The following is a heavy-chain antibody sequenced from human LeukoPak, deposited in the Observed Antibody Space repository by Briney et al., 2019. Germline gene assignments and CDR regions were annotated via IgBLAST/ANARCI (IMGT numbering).Heavy chain of an antibody. J-gene: IGHJ5*02. D-gene: IGHD6-13*01. CDR1: GFAFDDYV. CDR2: ITGNGDTA. CDR3: AKDMTSQLVHWFDP. Sequence: PGGSLRLSCAASGFAFDDYVMHWVRQAPGKGPEWVSLITGNGDTAYYADSVKGRFTISRDNSKNSLYLQMTNLRTEDTAMYYCAKDMTSQLVHWFDPWGQGTLVTVSS. V-gene: IGHV3-43*02.